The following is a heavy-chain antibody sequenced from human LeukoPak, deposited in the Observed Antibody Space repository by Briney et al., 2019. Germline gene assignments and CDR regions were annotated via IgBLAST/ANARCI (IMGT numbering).Heavy chain of an antibody. Sequence: SETLSLTCAVYGGSFTGYYWTWIRQPPGKGLEWIGEINHRGITNYNPSLGSRVTMSVDTSKNQFSLNLSSVTAADTAVYYCARDRSPYFGMDVWGQGTTVTVSS. J-gene: IGHJ6*02. D-gene: IGHD2/OR15-2a*01. CDR1: GGSFTGYY. CDR2: INHRGIT. CDR3: ARDRSPYFGMDV. V-gene: IGHV4-34*01.